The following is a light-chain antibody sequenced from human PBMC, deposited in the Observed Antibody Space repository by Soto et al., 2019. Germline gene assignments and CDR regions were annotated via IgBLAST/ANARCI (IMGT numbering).Light chain of an antibody. J-gene: IGKJ5*01. Sequence: EIVLTQSPDTLSLSPGESATLSCRASQSVSSNYLAWYQQKPGRAPRLLIYGASNRATSIPDRFSGSGSGTDFTLTISRLEHEDFAVFYCQQYDASITFGQGTRLEIE. V-gene: IGKV3-20*01. CDR1: QSVSSNY. CDR3: QQYDASIT. CDR2: GAS.